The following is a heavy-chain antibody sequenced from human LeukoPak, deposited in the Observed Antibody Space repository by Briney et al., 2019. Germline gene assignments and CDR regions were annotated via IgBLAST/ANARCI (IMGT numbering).Heavy chain of an antibody. CDR1: GFTFSDYA. CDR3: AGYHWNSGVVY. CDR2: ISRSGDTI. D-gene: IGHD1-7*01. Sequence: GGSLRLSCAASGFTFSDYAMSWIRQAPGQGLEWVSYISRSGDTIDYADSVKGRFSISRDNAKNSLYLRMNGLRAEDTAVYYCAGYHWNSGVVYWGQGTLVTVSS. V-gene: IGHV3-11*01. J-gene: IGHJ4*02.